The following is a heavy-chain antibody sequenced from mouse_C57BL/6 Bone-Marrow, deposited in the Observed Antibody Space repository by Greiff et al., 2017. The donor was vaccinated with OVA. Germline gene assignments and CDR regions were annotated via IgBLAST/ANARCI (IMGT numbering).Heavy chain of an antibody. CDR3: ARSSSGYVRIAY. Sequence: VQLQQSGPELVKPGASVKISCKASGYAFSSSWMNWVKQRPGKGLEWIGRIYPGDGDTNYNGKFKGKATLTADKSSGTAYMQLSSLTSEDSAVYFCARSSSGYVRIAYWGQGTLVTVSA. CDR2: IYPGDGDT. J-gene: IGHJ3*01. CDR1: GYAFSSSW. V-gene: IGHV1-82*01. D-gene: IGHD3-2*02.